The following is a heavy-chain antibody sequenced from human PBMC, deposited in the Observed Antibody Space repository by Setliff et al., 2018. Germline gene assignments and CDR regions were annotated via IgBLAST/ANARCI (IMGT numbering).Heavy chain of an antibody. Sequence: GGSLRLSCAASGFTSSTYAMNWLRQAPGKGLEWVSYISSSSGLIYYADSVKGRFTISRDEAKNPLYLQMNSLRTEDTAVYYCARSAVAVPGQFYFDNWGQGTQVTVSS. CDR3: ARSAVAVPGQFYFDN. V-gene: IGHV3-48*01. J-gene: IGHJ4*02. D-gene: IGHD6-19*01. CDR2: ISSSSGLI. CDR1: GFTSSTYA.